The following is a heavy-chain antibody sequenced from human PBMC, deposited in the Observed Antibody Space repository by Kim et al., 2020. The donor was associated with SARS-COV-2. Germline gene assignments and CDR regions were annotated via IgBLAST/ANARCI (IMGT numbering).Heavy chain of an antibody. CDR1: GFTFSSYS. D-gene: IGHD1-1*01. J-gene: IGHJ4*02. CDR2: ISSSYI. V-gene: IGHV3-21*01. Sequence: GGSLRLSCAASGFTFSSYSMNWVRQAPGKGLEWVSSISSSYIYYADSVKGRFTISRDNAKNSLYLQMNSLRAEDTAVYYCASSSYGGTTWGQGTLVTVSS. CDR3: ASSSYGGTT.